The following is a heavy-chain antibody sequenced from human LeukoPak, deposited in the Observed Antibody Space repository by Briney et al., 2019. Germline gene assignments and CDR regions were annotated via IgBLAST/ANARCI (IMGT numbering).Heavy chain of an antibody. D-gene: IGHD3-22*01. J-gene: IGHJ3*02. V-gene: IGHV3-49*03. Sequence: GGSLRLSCTASGFTFGDYAMSWFRQAPGKGLEWVGFIRSKAYGGTTEYAASVKGRFTISRDDSKSIAYLQMNSLKTEDTAVYYCTRDTHYYDSSGYWGVSAFDIWGQGTMVTVSS. CDR1: GFTFGDYA. CDR2: IRSKAYGGTT. CDR3: TRDTHYYDSSGYWGVSAFDI.